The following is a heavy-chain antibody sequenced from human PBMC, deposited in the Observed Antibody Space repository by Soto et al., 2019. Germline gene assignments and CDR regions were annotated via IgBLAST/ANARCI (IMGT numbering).Heavy chain of an antibody. Sequence: SETLSLTCTVSGGSISSGDYYWSWIRQPPGKGLEWIGYIYYSGSTYYNPSLKSRVTISVDTSKNQFSLKLSSVTAADTAVYYCASAYCGGDCYSPYYYGMDVWGQGTTVTVSS. CDR3: ASAYCGGDCYSPYYYGMDV. V-gene: IGHV4-30-4*01. CDR2: IYYSGST. D-gene: IGHD2-21*02. J-gene: IGHJ6*02. CDR1: GGSISSGDYY.